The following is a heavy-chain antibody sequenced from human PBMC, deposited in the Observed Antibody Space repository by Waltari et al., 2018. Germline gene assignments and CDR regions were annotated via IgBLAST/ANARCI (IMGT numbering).Heavy chain of an antibody. D-gene: IGHD7-27*01. CDR3: ATRGGISNWGLDY. Sequence: EVLLVESGGGLVQPGGSLRLSCVVSGFTLSTYNMNWVRQAPGKGLEWVSYISSGGGTIYYADSVKCRFTISRDNARNSLYLQMNNLRAEDTAVYYCATRGGISNWGLDYWGQGTLVTVSS. CDR1: GFTLSTYN. CDR2: ISSGGGTI. J-gene: IGHJ4*02. V-gene: IGHV3-48*04.